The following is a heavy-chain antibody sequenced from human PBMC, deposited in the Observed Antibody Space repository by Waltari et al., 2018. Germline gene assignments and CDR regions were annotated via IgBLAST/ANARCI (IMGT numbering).Heavy chain of an antibody. CDR1: GFTFSSYA. J-gene: IGHJ3*02. Sequence: EVQLVESGGGLVQPGGSLRLSCAASGFTFSSYAMSWVRQAPGTGLEWVSAISGSGGSTYYADSVKGRFTISRDNSKNTLYLQMNSLRAEDTAVYYCAKDGVNYDFWSRYNDAFDIWGQGTMVTVSS. CDR3: AKDGVNYDFWSRYNDAFDI. D-gene: IGHD3-3*01. CDR2: ISGSGGST. V-gene: IGHV3-23*04.